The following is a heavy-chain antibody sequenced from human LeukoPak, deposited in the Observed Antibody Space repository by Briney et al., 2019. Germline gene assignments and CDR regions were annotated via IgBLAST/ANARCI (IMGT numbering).Heavy chain of an antibody. CDR3: ARTYDQASHRGDDYFDY. V-gene: IGHV1-69*05. CDR1: EIDSRSEA. CDR2: YISIFGTA. Sequence: ASVNLASEVVEIDSRSEAMGVGLRARGHALQWMGRYISIFGTANYAQKFQGRVTITTDESTSTAYMELSSLRSDDTAVYYCARTYDQASHRGDDYFDYWGQGTLVTVSS. D-gene: IGHD5-12*01. J-gene: IGHJ4*02.